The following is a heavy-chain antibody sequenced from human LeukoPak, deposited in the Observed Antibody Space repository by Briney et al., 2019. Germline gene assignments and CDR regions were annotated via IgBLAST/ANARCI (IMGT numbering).Heavy chain of an antibody. CDR2: IYPGDSDS. CDR1: GYSFTAYW. CDR3: ARRLGGADVFDI. J-gene: IGHJ3*02. V-gene: IGHV5-51*01. D-gene: IGHD3-16*01. Sequence: GESLKISCKGSGYSFTAYWIGWVRQMPGKGLEWMGIIYPGDSDSKYSRSFQGQVTTSADKSINTAYLQWSSLKASDSAMYYCARRLGGADVFDIWGQGTMVTVSS.